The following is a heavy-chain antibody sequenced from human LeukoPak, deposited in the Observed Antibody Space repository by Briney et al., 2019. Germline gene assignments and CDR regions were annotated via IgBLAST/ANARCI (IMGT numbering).Heavy chain of an antibody. Sequence: SQTLSLTCTVSGGSISSGSYYWSWIRQPAGKGLEWIGRIYTSGSTNYNPSLKSRVTISVDTSKNQFSLKLSSVTAADTAVYYCARDRVGARRRDAFDIWGQGTMVTVSS. CDR3: ARDRVGARRRDAFDI. CDR1: GGSISSGSYY. J-gene: IGHJ3*02. D-gene: IGHD1-26*01. V-gene: IGHV4-61*02. CDR2: IYTSGST.